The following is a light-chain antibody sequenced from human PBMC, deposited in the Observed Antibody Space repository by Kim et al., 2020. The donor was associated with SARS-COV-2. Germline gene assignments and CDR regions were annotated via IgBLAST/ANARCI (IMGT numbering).Light chain of an antibody. Sequence: QSALTQPASVSGSPGQSITISCTGTSSDVGAYYYVSWYQQHPGKAPTLMIYDVNDRPSGVSDRFSGSKSGDTASLTISGLQAEGEADYYCSSYTTSSTLEVFGGGTQLTVL. J-gene: IGLJ3*02. CDR1: SSDVGAYYY. CDR2: DVN. CDR3: SSYTTSSTLEV. V-gene: IGLV2-14*03.